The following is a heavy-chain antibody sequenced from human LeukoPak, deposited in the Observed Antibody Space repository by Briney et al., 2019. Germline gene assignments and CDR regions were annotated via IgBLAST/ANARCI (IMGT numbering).Heavy chain of an antibody. CDR2: ISAYNGNT. D-gene: IGHD3-10*01. V-gene: IGHV1-18*01. CDR1: GYTFTSHG. CDR3: ARGVGLLWFGELLSGTYYFDY. J-gene: IGHJ4*02. Sequence: ASVKVSCKASGYTFTSHGISWVRQAPGQGLEWMGWISAYNGNTNYAQKLQGRVTMTTDTSTSTAYMELRSLRSDDTAVYYCARGVGLLWFGELLSGTYYFDYWGQGTLVTVSS.